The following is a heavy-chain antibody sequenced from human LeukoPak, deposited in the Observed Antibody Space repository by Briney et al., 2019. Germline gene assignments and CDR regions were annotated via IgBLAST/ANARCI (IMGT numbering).Heavy chain of an antibody. J-gene: IGHJ4*02. CDR2: GFYSGSA. D-gene: IGHD4-17*01. CDR3: ARLRGAMTPVTSDFDY. Sequence: SETLSLTCTVSGVSISGSSYYWAWIRQPPGKGLEWVGSGFYSGSAYYNPSLKSRLTISVDTSKNQFSLDLRSVTAADTAVYYCARLRGAMTPVTSDFDYWGQGILVTVSS. V-gene: IGHV4-39*01. CDR1: GVSISGSSYY.